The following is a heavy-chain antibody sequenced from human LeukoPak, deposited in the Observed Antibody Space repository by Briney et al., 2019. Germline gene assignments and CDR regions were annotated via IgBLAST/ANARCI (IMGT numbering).Heavy chain of an antibody. Sequence: GGFLRLSCAASGFMFSTYWMTWVRQAPGKGLEWVANIKPDGSETYYVDSVKGRFTISRDNTKNLLYLQMNSLRGEDVAVYYCGGFGYEAAVDLWGQGTLVTVS. V-gene: IGHV3-7*01. CDR1: GFMFSTYW. CDR2: IKPDGSET. D-gene: IGHD6-13*01. J-gene: IGHJ4*02. CDR3: GGFGYEAAVDL.